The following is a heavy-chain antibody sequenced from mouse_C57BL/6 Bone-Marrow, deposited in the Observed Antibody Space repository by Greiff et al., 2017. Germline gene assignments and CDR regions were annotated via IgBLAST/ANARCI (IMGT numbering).Heavy chain of an antibody. CDR3: ARGRSLDY. V-gene: IGHV5-17*01. CDR2: ISSGSGTI. Sequence: EVMLVESGGGLVKPGGSLKLSCAASGFTFSDYGMHWVRQAPEKGLEWVAYISSGSGTIYYADTVKGRFPISRDNAKNTLFLKMTSLRYEDTAMDNCARGRSLDYWGQGTTLTVSS. CDR1: GFTFSDYG. J-gene: IGHJ2*01.